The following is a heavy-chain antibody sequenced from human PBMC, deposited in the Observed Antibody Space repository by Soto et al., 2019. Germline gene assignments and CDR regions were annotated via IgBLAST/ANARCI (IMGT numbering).Heavy chain of an antibody. J-gene: IGHJ6*03. CDR3: ARDRSSDQGYYYYYMDV. D-gene: IGHD2-2*01. CDR1: SGSISSSNW. V-gene: IGHV4-4*02. Sequence: PSETLSLTCAVSSGSISSSNWWSWVRQPPGKGLEWIGEIYHSGSTNYNPSLKSRVTISVDKSKNQFSLKLSSVTAADTAVYYCARDRSSDQGYYYYYMDVWGKGTTVTVSS. CDR2: IYHSGST.